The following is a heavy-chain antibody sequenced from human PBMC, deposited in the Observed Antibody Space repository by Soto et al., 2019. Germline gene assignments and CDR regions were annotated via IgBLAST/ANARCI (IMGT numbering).Heavy chain of an antibody. J-gene: IGHJ4*02. CDR1: GYTFTSYG. D-gene: IGHD3-22*01. CDR2: ISAYNGNT. V-gene: IGHV1-18*01. Sequence: ASVKVSCKASGYTFTSYGISWVRQAPGQGLEWMGWISAYNGNTNYAQKLQGRVTITRDMSTSTAYMELSSLRSEDTAVYYCAAQADSSGYYGLLGTFDYWGQGTLVTVSS. CDR3: AAQADSSGYYGLLGTFDY.